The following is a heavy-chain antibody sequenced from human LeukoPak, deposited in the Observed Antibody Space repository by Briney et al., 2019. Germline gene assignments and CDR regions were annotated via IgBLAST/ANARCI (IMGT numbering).Heavy chain of an antibody. CDR3: ASQDSVGTIFPY. CDR2: TEQDGSGK. V-gene: IGHV3-7*01. J-gene: IGHJ4*02. Sequence: PGGSLRLSCAASGFTFSSYWMTWVRQAPGKGLEWVANTEQDGSGKHYVDSVKGRFTISRDNAENSLYLQMNSLRAEDTAVYYCASQDSVGTIFPYWGQETLVIVS. D-gene: IGHD3-3*01. CDR1: GFTFSSYW.